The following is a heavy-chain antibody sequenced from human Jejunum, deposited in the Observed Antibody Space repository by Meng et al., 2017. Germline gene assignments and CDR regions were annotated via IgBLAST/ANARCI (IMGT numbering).Heavy chain of an antibody. V-gene: IGHV4-34*01. CDR1: GGSFSTYD. CDR2: IHHSGSI. Sequence: QVQVQQWGAGLLKPSETLSLPCAFQGGSFSTYDWSWIRQPPGKGLEWLGQIHHSGSINDNPSLKGRVTMSVDTSRSQISLKLNSATAADTAVYYCRLAYCVSDCGDYWGQGTLVTVSS. CDR3: RLAYCVSDCGDY. D-gene: IGHD2-21*02. J-gene: IGHJ4*02.